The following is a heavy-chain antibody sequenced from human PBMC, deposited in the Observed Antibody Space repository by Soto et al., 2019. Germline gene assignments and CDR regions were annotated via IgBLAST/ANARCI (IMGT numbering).Heavy chain of an antibody. CDR2: IYYSGST. J-gene: IGHJ5*02. CDR3: AKSSGVVSHHNWFDP. D-gene: IGHD3-3*01. CDR1: GGSISSGGYY. V-gene: IGHV4-31*03. Sequence: SDTLSLTCTVSGGSISSGGYYWSWIRQHPGKGLEWIGYIYYSGSTYYNPSLKSRVTISVDTSKNQFSLKLSSVTAADTAVYYCAKSSGVVSHHNWFDPWRQGTLVTVS.